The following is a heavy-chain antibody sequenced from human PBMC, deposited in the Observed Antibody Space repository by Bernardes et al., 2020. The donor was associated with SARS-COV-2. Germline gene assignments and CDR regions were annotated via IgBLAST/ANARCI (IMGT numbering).Heavy chain of an antibody. CDR2: ISSSSSYI. Sequence: GSLRLSCAASGFTFSSYSMNWVRQAPGKGLEWVSSISSSSSYIYYADSVKGRFTISRDNAKNSLYLQMNSLRAEDTAVYYCAREGGTMVRGAGRRGYYFDYWGQGTLVTVSS. D-gene: IGHD3-10*01. V-gene: IGHV3-21*01. CDR1: GFTFSSYS. CDR3: AREGGTMVRGAGRRGYYFDY. J-gene: IGHJ4*02.